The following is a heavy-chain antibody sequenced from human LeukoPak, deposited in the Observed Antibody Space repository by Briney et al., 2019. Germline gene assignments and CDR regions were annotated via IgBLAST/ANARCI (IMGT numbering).Heavy chain of an antibody. CDR1: GGPISSYY. V-gene: IGHV4-59*01. CDR2: IYYSGST. CDR3: ARDSGVEDFWSGYGNWFDP. J-gene: IGHJ5*02. D-gene: IGHD3-3*01. Sequence: SETLSLTCTVSGGPISSYYWSWIRQPPGKGLEWIGYIYYSGSTNYNPSLKSRVTISVDTSKNQFSLKLSSVTAADTAVYYCARDSGVEDFWSGYGNWFDPWGQGTLVTVSS.